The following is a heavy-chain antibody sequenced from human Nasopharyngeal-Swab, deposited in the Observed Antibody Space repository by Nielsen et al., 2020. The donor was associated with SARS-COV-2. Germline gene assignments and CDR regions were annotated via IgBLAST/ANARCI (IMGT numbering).Heavy chain of an antibody. D-gene: IGHD3-16*02. J-gene: IGHJ4*02. Sequence: ASVKVSCKASGYTFTSYAMHWVRQAPGQGLEWMGWISAYNGNTNYAPKLQGRVTMTTDTSTSTAYMELRSLRSDDTAVYYCARAPHYDYVWGSSRQSFNFDYWGQGTLVTVSS. CDR2: ISAYNGNT. CDR1: GYTFTSYA. CDR3: ARAPHYDYVWGSSRQSFNFDY. V-gene: IGHV1-18*01.